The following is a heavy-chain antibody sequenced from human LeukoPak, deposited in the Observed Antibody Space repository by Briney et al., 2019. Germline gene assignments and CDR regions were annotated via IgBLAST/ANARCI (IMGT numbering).Heavy chain of an antibody. CDR3: ARGRGIVLMVYAGNYYYYGMDV. D-gene: IGHD2-8*01. J-gene: IGHJ6*02. CDR1: GGSISSGGYY. Sequence: SETLSLTCTVSGGSISSGGYYWSWIRQHPGKGLEWIGYIYYSGSTYYNPSLKSRVTISVDTSKNQFSLKLGSVTAADTAVYYCARGRGIVLMVYAGNYYYYGMDVWGQGTTVTVSS. CDR2: IYYSGST. V-gene: IGHV4-31*03.